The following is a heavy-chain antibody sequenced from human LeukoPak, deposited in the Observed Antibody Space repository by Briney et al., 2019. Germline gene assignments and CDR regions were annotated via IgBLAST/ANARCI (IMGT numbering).Heavy chain of an antibody. CDR2: ISGSGGST. Sequence: PGGSLRLSCAASGFTFSSYSMNWVRQAPGKGLEWVSAISGSGGSTYYADSVKGRFTISRDNSKNTLYLQMNSLRAEDTAVYYCASNPDTAIIGYYYDSSGYCDYWGQGTLVTVSS. CDR3: ASNPDTAIIGYYYDSSGYCDY. V-gene: IGHV3-23*01. CDR1: GFTFSSYS. D-gene: IGHD3-22*01. J-gene: IGHJ4*02.